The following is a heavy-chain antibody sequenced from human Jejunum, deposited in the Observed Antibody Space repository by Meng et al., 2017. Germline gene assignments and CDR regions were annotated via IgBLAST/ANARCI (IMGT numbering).Heavy chain of an antibody. D-gene: IGHD4-17*01. CDR1: GGSISSSSYY. CDR3: ASYAATVTTLGVVWFDP. Sequence: RLPRQGAGPVLGKPSEPLSLTGTVSGGSISSSSYYWGWIRQPPGKGLEWIGSIYYSGSTYYNPSLKSRVTISVDTSKNQFSLKLSSVTAADTAVYYCASYAATVTTLGVVWFDPWGQGTLVTVSS. V-gene: IGHV4-39*06. CDR2: IYYSGST. J-gene: IGHJ5*02.